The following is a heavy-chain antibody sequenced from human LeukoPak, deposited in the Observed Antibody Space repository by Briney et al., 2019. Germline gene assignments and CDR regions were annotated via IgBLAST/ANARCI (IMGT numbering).Heavy chain of an antibody. CDR1: GYTFTSYA. CDR2: INTNPGNP. CDR3: ARAIYRGEIVGATNDAFDI. V-gene: IGHV7-4-1*02. D-gene: IGHD1-26*01. Sequence: GASVKVSCKASGYTFTSYAMNWVRQAPGQGLEWVGWINTNPGNPTYAQGFTGRFVFSLDTSVSTAYLQISSLKAEDTAVYYCARAIYRGEIVGATNDAFDIWGQGTMVTVSS. J-gene: IGHJ3*02.